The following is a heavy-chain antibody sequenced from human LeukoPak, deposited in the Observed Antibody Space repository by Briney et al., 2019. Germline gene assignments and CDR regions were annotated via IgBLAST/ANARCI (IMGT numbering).Heavy chain of an antibody. CDR2: ISAYNGNT. J-gene: IGHJ3*02. Sequence: ASVKVSCKASGYTFTGYFMHWVRQAPGQGLEWMGWISAYNGNTNYAQKLQGRVTMTTDTSTSTAYMELRSLRSDDTAVYYCARMYYYGSGSYFDDAFDIWGQGTMVTVSS. CDR1: GYTFTGYF. V-gene: IGHV1-18*04. CDR3: ARMYYYGSGSYFDDAFDI. D-gene: IGHD3-10*01.